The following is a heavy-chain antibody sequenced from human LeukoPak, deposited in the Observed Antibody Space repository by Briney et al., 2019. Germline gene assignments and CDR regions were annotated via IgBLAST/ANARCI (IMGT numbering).Heavy chain of an antibody. CDR3: ATKQWLAPPPDS. Sequence: QSGGSLRLSCAASGFTFSKYWMLWVRQAPGKGLESVSRINTDGTVTNYADSVKGRFTVSRDNADNKMFLQMNSVRDEDTAVYYCATKQWLAPPPDSWGQGTPVTVSS. D-gene: IGHD6-19*01. CDR1: GFTFSKYW. CDR2: INTDGTVT. V-gene: IGHV3-74*01. J-gene: IGHJ4*02.